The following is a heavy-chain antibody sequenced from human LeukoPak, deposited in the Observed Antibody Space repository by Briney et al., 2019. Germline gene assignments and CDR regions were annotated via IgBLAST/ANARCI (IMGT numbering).Heavy chain of an antibody. J-gene: IGHJ4*02. D-gene: IGHD3-22*01. CDR2: INPSDGTT. CDR1: GYTFTGYY. Sequence: ASVKVSCKASGYTFTGYYIHWVRQAPGQGLEWMGIINPSDGTTSYAQKLRGRVTLTRDTSTSTVYMELSSLRSEDTAVYYCARAPANKYDSRLTEDYWGQGTLVTVSS. V-gene: IGHV1-46*01. CDR3: ARAPANKYDSRLTEDY.